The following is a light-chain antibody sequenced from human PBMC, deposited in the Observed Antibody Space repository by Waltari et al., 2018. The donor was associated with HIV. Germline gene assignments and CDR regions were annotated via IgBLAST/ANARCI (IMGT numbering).Light chain of an antibody. J-gene: IGLJ3*02. CDR1: NNDAGGYKY. CDR3: SSYTGTGTWV. V-gene: IGLV2-14*03. Sequence: QSALTQPASVSGSPGQSIAISCTGTNNDAGGYKYVSWYQQHPGTAPNLVIYDVTNRPSTVSARFSGSKSGNTASRTISGLQAEDEADYYCSSYTGTGTWVFGGGTKVTVL. CDR2: DVT.